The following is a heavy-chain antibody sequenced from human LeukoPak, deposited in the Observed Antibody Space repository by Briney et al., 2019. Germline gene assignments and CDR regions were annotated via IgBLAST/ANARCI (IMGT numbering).Heavy chain of an antibody. CDR3: ARADRSGSHPGYYYYMDV. CDR2: ISSSGSTI. V-gene: IGHV3-11*01. D-gene: IGHD3-22*01. Sequence: GGSLRLSCAASGFTFSDYYMSWVRQAPGKGLEWVSYISSSGSTIYYADSVKGRFTISRDNAKNSLYLQMNSLRAEDTAVYYCARADRSGSHPGYYYYMDVWGKGTTVTVSS. J-gene: IGHJ6*03. CDR1: GFTFSDYY.